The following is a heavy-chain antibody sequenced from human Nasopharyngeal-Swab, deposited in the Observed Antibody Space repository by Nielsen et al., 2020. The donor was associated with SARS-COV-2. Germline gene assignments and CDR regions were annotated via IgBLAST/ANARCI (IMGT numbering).Heavy chain of an antibody. CDR3: ARDPNSGSYEGFADQ. Sequence: WIRQPPGKGLEWVSYISSSNAFSSSTKKYADSVKGRFTISRDNAKNSMYLQMNSLRGEDTAVYYCARDPNSGSYEGFADQWGQGTLVTVSS. D-gene: IGHD1-26*01. CDR2: ISSSNAFSSSTK. V-gene: IGHV3-11*06. J-gene: IGHJ4*02.